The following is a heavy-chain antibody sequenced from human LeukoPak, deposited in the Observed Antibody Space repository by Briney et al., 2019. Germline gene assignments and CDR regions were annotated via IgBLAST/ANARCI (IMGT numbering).Heavy chain of an antibody. V-gene: IGHV3-30*18. J-gene: IGHJ4*02. CDR1: GFTVSSYG. CDR3: AKDPSYYYGSGDPFDY. Sequence: RRSLRLACAASGFTVSSYGMHWVRQAPGKLLEWVAVISYDGSNKYYADSVKGRFTIYRDNSKNTLYLQMNSLKAEDTAVYYCAKDPSYYYGSGDPFDYWGQGTLVTVSS. CDR2: ISYDGSNK. D-gene: IGHD3-10*01.